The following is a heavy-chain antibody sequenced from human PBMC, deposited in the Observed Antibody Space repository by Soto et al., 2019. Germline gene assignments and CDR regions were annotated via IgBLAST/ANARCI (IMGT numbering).Heavy chain of an antibody. J-gene: IGHJ5*01. CDR3: AKDTRYGDYVRWFDS. V-gene: IGHV1-69*13. Sequence: SVKVSCKASGGTFSSYAISWVRQAPGQGLEWMGGIIPIFDTANYAQKFQGRVTITADESTSTAYMELSSLRSEDTAVYYCAKDTRYGDYVRWFDSWGQGTLVTVSS. D-gene: IGHD4-17*01. CDR1: GGTFSSYA. CDR2: IIPIFDTA.